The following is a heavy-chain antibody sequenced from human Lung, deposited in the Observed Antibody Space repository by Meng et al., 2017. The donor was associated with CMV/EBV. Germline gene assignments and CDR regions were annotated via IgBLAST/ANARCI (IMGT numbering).Heavy chain of an antibody. D-gene: IGHD3-22*01. J-gene: IGHJ4*02. V-gene: IGHV1-24*01. CDR2: FDPEDGET. CDR3: ATGHYDSRGYYSRTLSY. Sequence: ASVKVSCKVSGYTLTELSRHWVRQDPGKGLEWMGGFDPEDGETIYAQHSQGRVTMTEDTSTDTAYMELSSLTSEDTAVYYCATGHYDSRGYYSRTLSYWGQGTLVTVSS. CDR1: GYTLTELS.